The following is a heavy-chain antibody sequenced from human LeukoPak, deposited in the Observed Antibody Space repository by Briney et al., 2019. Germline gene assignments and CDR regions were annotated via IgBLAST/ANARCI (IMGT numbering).Heavy chain of an antibody. CDR3: ATVPTEWELLLENDAFDI. CDR1: GYTFTDYY. D-gene: IGHD1-26*01. Sequence: ASVKVSCKVSGYTFTDYYMHWVQQAPGKGLEWMGLVDPEDGETIYAEKFQGRVTITADTSTDTAYMELSSLRSEDTAVYYCATVPTEWELLLENDAFDIWGQGTMDTVSS. CDR2: VDPEDGET. J-gene: IGHJ3*02. V-gene: IGHV1-69-2*01.